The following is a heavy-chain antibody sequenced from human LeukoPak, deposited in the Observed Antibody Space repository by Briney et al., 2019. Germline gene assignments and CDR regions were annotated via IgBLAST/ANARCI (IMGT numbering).Heavy chain of an antibody. Sequence: ASVKVSCKASGYTFTSYAMNWVRQAPGQGLEWMGWINTNTGNPTYAQGFTGRFVFSLDTSVSTAYLQISSLKAEDTAVYYCARDQRQWLVQGFDYWGQGTLVTVSS. D-gene: IGHD6-19*01. J-gene: IGHJ4*02. V-gene: IGHV7-4-1*02. CDR3: ARDQRQWLVQGFDY. CDR1: GYTFTSYA. CDR2: INTNTGNP.